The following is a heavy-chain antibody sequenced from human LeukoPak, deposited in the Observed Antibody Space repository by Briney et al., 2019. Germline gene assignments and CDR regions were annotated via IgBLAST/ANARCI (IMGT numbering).Heavy chain of an antibody. J-gene: IGHJ5*02. CDR1: GGSITSYTHY. V-gene: IGHV4-39*02. CDR3: VSNSSSSPWFDP. CDR2: VYYTGGT. Sequence: SETLSLTCTVSGGSITSYTHYWGWIRQPPGKGLQWIATVYYTGGTYYNPSLKSRVTISIDTSRNHFSLKLTSVIAADTAMYYCVSNSSSSPWFDPWGQGTLVTVSS. D-gene: IGHD6-6*01.